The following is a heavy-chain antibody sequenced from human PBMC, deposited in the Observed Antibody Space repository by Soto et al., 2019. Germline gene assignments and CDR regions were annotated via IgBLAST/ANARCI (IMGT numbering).Heavy chain of an antibody. V-gene: IGHV3-23*01. D-gene: IGHD2-21*01. Sequence: EVRLLESGGGLVQPGGSLRLSCAASGLTLSTYAMSWVRQAPGKGLEGVSGISFSGSSTYYTDSVKGRFTISRDISKNTLYLQMNSLRVDDTAVYYCATDLPGGEDHHYGMDVWGQGTTVTVSS. J-gene: IGHJ6*02. CDR2: ISFSGSST. CDR1: GLTLSTYA. CDR3: ATDLPGGEDHHYGMDV.